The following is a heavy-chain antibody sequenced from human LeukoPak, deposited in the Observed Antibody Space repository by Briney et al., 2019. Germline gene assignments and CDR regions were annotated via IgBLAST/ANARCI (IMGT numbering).Heavy chain of an antibody. J-gene: IGHJ6*02. D-gene: IGHD3-22*01. CDR1: GYTFTDYN. CDR3: ARDLYYDSSGRYYGMDV. CDR2: ISTYNGNT. Sequence: ASVKVSCKASGYTFTDYNFSWVRQAPGQGLEWMGWISTYNGNTKYAQNLQGRVTMTTDTSTSTAYMELRSLRSDDTAVYYCARDLYYDSSGRYYGMDVWGQGTTVTVSS. V-gene: IGHV1-18*01.